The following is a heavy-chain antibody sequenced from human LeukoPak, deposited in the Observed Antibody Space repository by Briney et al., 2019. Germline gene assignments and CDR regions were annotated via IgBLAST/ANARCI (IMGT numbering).Heavy chain of an antibody. CDR1: GLTFSSYA. Sequence: GGSLRLSCSASGLTFSSYAMHWLRQPPRKGLEYVSSISINGGDPYSADSVQVRFTISRDNSKNTLYLQMSSLRAEDTAVYYCVRQLAVPGPGYFDLWGRGTLVTVSS. CDR2: ISINGGDP. V-gene: IGHV3-64D*06. CDR3: VRQLAVPGPGYFDL. J-gene: IGHJ2*01. D-gene: IGHD6-19*01.